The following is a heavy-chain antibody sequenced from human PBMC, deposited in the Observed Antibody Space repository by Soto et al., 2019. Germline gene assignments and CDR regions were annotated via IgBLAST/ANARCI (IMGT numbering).Heavy chain of an antibody. CDR2: MNPNSGYI. CDR3: ARGLYCSGGTCSDS. Sequence: QVQPVQSGAEVKRPGASVKVSCKASGYTFTPHDINWVRQATGQGLEWMGRMNPNSGYIDFAQRFQGRLTMTTNTSISTAYMELSSLRSEDTAIYYCARGLYCSGGTCSDSWGQGTLVIVSS. CDR1: GYTFTPHD. V-gene: IGHV1-8*01. D-gene: IGHD2-15*01. J-gene: IGHJ4*02.